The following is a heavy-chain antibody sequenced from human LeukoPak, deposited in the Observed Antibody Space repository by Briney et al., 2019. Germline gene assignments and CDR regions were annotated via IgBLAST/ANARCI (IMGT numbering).Heavy chain of an antibody. Sequence: PGGSLRLSCAASGFTFRSYWMSWVRQAPGKGLEWVANIKEDGSEKYFVDSVKGRFTISRHNAKNSLYLQLNSLRAEDTAVYYCVRLYDDYTNGHFDSWGQGTLVTVSS. CDR2: IKEDGSEK. CDR1: GFTFRSYW. V-gene: IGHV3-7*01. J-gene: IGHJ4*02. D-gene: IGHD4-11*01. CDR3: VRLYDDYTNGHFDS.